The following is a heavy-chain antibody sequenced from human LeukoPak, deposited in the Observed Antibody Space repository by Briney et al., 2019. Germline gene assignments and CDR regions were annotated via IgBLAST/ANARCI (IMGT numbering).Heavy chain of an antibody. Sequence: GGSLRLSCAASGFTFTTYAMNWVRQAPDKGLEWVSLISGSGATIYYADSVKGRFTISRDNSKNTLYLQMNSLRADDTAIYYCAKSVVLEPAPVRAFDYWGQGTLVTISS. CDR3: AKSVVLEPAPVRAFDY. CDR1: GFTFTTYA. J-gene: IGHJ4*02. D-gene: IGHD2-2*01. V-gene: IGHV3-23*01. CDR2: ISGSGATI.